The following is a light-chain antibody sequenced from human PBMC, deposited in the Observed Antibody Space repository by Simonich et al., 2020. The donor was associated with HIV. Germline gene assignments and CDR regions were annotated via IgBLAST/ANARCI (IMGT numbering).Light chain of an antibody. J-gene: IGLJ3*02. CDR3: SSYTSITTWV. Sequence: SALAQPASVSGSPGQSITISCTGTYTDVGAYNYVSWYQQHPGKAPKLIVYDVSKRPSGVSNRFSGSKSGNAASLTISGLQAEDEADYYCSSYTSITTWVFGGGTKLTVL. V-gene: IGLV2-14*03. CDR1: YTDVGAYNY. CDR2: DVS.